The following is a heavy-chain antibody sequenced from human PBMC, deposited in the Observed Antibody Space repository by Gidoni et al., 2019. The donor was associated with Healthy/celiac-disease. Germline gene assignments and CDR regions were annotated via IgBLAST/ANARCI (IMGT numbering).Heavy chain of an antibody. V-gene: IGHV4-59*01. Sequence: QVQLQESGPGLVKPSETLSLTCTVSGGSISSYYWSWIRQPPGKGLEWIGYIYYSGSTNYNPSLKSRVTISVDTSKNQFSLKLSSVTAADTAVYYCARVWASSGWPIIDYWGQGTLVTVSS. CDR3: ARVWASSGWPIIDY. CDR2: IYYSGST. D-gene: IGHD6-19*01. J-gene: IGHJ4*02. CDR1: GGSISSYY.